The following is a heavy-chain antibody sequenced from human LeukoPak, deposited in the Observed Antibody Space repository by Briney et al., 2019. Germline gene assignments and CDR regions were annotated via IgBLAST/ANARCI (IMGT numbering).Heavy chain of an antibody. CDR3: ARVPDSRYFDWFDYFDY. Sequence: SGTLSLTCAVSGGSISSNNWWGWVRQPPGKGLEWIGEIYHSGSPNYNPSLKSRVTISVDKSRNHFSLNLSSVTAADTAVYYCARVPDSRYFDWFDYFDYWGQGTLVTVSS. CDR2: IYHSGSP. J-gene: IGHJ4*02. V-gene: IGHV4-4*02. CDR1: GGSISSNNW. D-gene: IGHD3-9*01.